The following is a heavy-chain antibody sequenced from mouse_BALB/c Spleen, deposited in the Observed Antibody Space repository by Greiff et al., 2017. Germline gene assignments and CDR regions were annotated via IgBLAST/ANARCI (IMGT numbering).Heavy chain of an antibody. J-gene: IGHJ4*01. Sequence: EVQLQQSGAELVKPGASVKLSCTASGFNIKDTYMHWVKQRPEQGLEWIGRIDPANGNTKYDPKFQGKATITAYTSSNTAYLQLSSLTSEDTAVYYCARSGYSYGFYAMDYWGQGTSVTVSS. CDR2: IDPANGNT. CDR3: ARSGYSYGFYAMDY. V-gene: IGHV14-3*02. CDR1: GFNIKDTY. D-gene: IGHD1-1*02.